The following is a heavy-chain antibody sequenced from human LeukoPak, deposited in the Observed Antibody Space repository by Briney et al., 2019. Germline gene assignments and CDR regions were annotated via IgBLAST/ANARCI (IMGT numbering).Heavy chain of an antibody. CDR3: ARDRDSYGKFDY. V-gene: IGHV1-46*01. CDR2: INPSGGST. J-gene: IGHJ4*02. CDR1: GYTFTGYY. D-gene: IGHD5-18*01. Sequence: ASVKVSCKASGYTFTGYYMHWVRQAPGQGLEWMGIINPSGGSTSYAQKFQGRVTMTRDMSTSTVYMELSSLRSEDTAVYYCARDRDSYGKFDYWGQGTLVTVSS.